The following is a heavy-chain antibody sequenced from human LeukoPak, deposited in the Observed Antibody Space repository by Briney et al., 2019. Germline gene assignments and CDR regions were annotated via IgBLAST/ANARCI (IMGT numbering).Heavy chain of an antibody. CDR1: GFTFSSYS. D-gene: IGHD6-13*01. CDR2: ISSSSSYI. Sequence: GGSLRLSCAASGFTFSSYSMKWVRQAPGKGLEWVSSISSSSSYIYYADSVKGRFTISRDNAKNSLYLQMNSLRAEDTAVYYCARGNSRAAAGTFLAVWGQGTTVTVSS. V-gene: IGHV3-21*01. J-gene: IGHJ6*02. CDR3: ARGNSRAAAGTFLAV.